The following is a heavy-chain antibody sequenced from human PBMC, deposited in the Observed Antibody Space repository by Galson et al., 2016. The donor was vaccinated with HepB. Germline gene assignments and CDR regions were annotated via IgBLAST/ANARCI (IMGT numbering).Heavy chain of an antibody. CDR2: ISGSGANT. V-gene: IGHV3-23*01. D-gene: IGHD3-22*01. CDR3: AKDLDPYDSGGLYYTDY. CDR1: GFSLSTYG. Sequence: SLRLSCAASGFSLSTYGVHWVRQAPGKGLEWVSGISGSGANTYYADSVKGRFTISRDNSKNTLYLQMNGLRAEDTAVYYCAKDLDPYDSGGLYYTDYWGQGTLVTVSS. J-gene: IGHJ4*02.